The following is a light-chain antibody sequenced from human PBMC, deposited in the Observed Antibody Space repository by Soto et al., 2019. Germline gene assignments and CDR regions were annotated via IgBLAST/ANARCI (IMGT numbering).Light chain of an antibody. Sequence: DVQMTQSPSSLSASVGDRVTITCRASQSISNYLNWYQQKPGKAPKLLIYGASSLQSGVPARFSGSGSGTDFILTISSLHPEDFATYYCQQSYTTPPITFGQGTRLEIK. J-gene: IGKJ5*01. CDR2: GAS. CDR3: QQSYTTPPIT. CDR1: QSISNY. V-gene: IGKV1-39*01.